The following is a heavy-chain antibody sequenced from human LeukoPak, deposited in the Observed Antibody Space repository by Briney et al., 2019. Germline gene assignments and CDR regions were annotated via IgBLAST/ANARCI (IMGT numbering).Heavy chain of an antibody. V-gene: IGHV3-23*01. Sequence: PGGSLRLSCSASGFTLRSYAMGWVRQAPGKGLEWVSAISDTGDKTYYADSVKGRFTISRDNSRNTLYLQMSRLRAADTALFYCAKMTDSTPYSSGTFDSWGQGTLVTVSS. CDR2: ISDTGDKT. J-gene: IGHJ4*02. CDR3: AKMTDSTPYSSGTFDS. D-gene: IGHD3-10*01. CDR1: GFTLRSYA.